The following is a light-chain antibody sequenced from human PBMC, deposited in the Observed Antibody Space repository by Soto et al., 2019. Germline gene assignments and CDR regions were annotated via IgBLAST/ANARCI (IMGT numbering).Light chain of an antibody. CDR3: QQYGSSALT. CDR2: GAS. J-gene: IGKJ4*01. CDR1: QSVINSY. V-gene: IGKV3-20*01. Sequence: EVVMTQSPATLFLSPGDRATLSCRGSQSVINSYLAWYKQKPGQAPRVXIYGASSRATGIPDRFSGSGSGTDVTLTISRLEPEDFEVCYCQQYGSSALTFGGGTKVDIK.